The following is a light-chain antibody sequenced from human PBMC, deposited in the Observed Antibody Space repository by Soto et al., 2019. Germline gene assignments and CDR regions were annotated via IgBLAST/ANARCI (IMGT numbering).Light chain of an antibody. J-gene: IGLJ1*01. CDR2: SND. CDR3: AAWDDSLNGLYV. V-gene: IGLV1-44*01. Sequence: QSVLTQPPSASGTPGQRVTVSCSGSSSNIASNTVNWYQQLPGTAPKLLIYSNDQRPSGVPDRFSASKSGTSASLAISGLQSEDEADYHCAAWDDSLNGLYVFGTGTKVTVL. CDR1: SSNIASNT.